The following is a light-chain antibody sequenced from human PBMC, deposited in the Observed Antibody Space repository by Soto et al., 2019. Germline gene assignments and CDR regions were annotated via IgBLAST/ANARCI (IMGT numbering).Light chain of an antibody. J-gene: IGKJ1*01. V-gene: IGKV1-17*03. CDR3: LQHNSYPAA. CDR2: AAS. Sequence: DVQMTQSASAMSASVGDRVTITCRASQGISNYLAWFQQKPGKVPKRLIYAASSLQSGVPSRFSGSGYGTEFNLTISSLQTEDFATYYCLQHNSYPAAFGQGTKVDIK. CDR1: QGISNY.